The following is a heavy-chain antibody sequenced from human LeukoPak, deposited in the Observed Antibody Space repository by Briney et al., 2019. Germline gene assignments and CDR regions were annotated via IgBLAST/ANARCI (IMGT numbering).Heavy chain of an antibody. CDR2: ISGDGGST. V-gene: IGHV3-43*02. Sequence: GGSLRLSRAASGFTFDNYAIHWVRQAPGKGLEWVSLISGDGGSTYYADSMKGRFTISRDNSKNSLYLQMNSLRTEDTALYYCARDSQKFFQHWGQGTLVTVSS. CDR3: ARDSQKFFQH. CDR1: GFTFDNYA. J-gene: IGHJ1*01.